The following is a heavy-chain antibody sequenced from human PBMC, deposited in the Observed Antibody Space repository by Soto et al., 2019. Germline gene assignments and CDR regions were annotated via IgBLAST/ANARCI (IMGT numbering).Heavy chain of an antibody. J-gene: IGHJ4*02. V-gene: IGHV1-2*04. Sequence: QVQLVQSGAEVKKPGASVKVSCKASGYTFTGYYMHWVRQAPGQGLEWMGWINPNSGGTNYAQKVQGWVTMIRDTSISTAYMELSRLRSDDTAVYYCARGDDILTGYYLSIGYWGQGTLVTVSS. CDR2: INPNSGGT. D-gene: IGHD3-9*01. CDR3: ARGDDILTGYYLSIGY. CDR1: GYTFTGYY.